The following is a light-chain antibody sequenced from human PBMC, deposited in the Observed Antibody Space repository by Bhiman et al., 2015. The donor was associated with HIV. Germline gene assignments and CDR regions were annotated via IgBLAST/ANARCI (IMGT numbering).Light chain of an antibody. CDR3: SSYTSSSTGVV. V-gene: IGLV2-14*03. Sequence: QSALTQPASVSGSLGQSITISCTGTSSDVGDYNYVSWYQQHPGKAPKLMIYDVSNRPSGVSNRFSGSKSGNTASLTISGLQAEDEADYYCSSYTSSSTGVVFGGGTKLTVL. J-gene: IGLJ2*01. CDR1: SSDVGDYNY. CDR2: DVS.